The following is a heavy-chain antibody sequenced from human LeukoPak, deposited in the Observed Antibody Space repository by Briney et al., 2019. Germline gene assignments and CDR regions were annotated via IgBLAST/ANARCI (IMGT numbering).Heavy chain of an antibody. D-gene: IGHD3-10*01. CDR2: IYNGGGT. Sequence: GGSLRLSCAASGFTVSSNYMSWGRQAPGKGLEWVSVIYNGGGTYYADSVKGRFTISRDNSKNTLYLQMNSLRAEDTAVYYCARGYYYGSGTLGPFDPWGQGTLVTVSS. CDR1: GFTVSSNY. J-gene: IGHJ5*02. CDR3: ARGYYYGSGTLGPFDP. V-gene: IGHV3-66*01.